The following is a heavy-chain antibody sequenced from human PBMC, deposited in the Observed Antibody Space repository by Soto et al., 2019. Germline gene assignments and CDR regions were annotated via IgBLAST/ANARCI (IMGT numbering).Heavy chain of an antibody. Sequence: ASVKVSCKASGHTFTGYYMHWVRQAPGQGLEWMGWINPNSGGTNYAQKFQGRVTMTRDTSISTAYMELSRLRSDDTAVYYCARRGSGWYYFDYWGQGTLVTVSS. CDR2: INPNSGGT. D-gene: IGHD6-19*01. J-gene: IGHJ4*02. CDR3: ARRGSGWYYFDY. CDR1: GHTFTGYY. V-gene: IGHV1-2*02.